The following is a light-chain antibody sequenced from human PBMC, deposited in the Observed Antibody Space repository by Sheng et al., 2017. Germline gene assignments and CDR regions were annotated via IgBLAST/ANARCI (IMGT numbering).Light chain of an antibody. J-gene: IGLJ3*02. CDR2: AVS. CDR3: SSYTSSNTPWV. V-gene: IGLV2-14*01. CDR1: SSDVSTYNY. Sequence: QSALAQPASVSGSPGQSITISCTGSSSDVSTYNYVSWYQQHPGKAPKLMIYAVSNRPSGVSNRFSGSKSGNTASLTISGLQAEDEADYYCSSYTSSNTPWVFGGGTKLTVL.